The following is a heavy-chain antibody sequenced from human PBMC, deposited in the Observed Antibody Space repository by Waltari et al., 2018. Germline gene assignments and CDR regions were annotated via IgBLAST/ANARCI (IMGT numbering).Heavy chain of an antibody. CDR1: GFPFSDSW. Sequence: EVQLLEAGGDLVQPGGSLSLSCAASGFPFSDSWMHWVRQAPGKGLVWVARINGDGYGITYSDSVQGRFTISRDNTKNTVYLQLNSLRADDTAVYYCARKGGRGYTYGPFYFDSWGRGTLVTVSS. CDR2: INGDGYGI. CDR3: ARKGGRGYTYGPFYFDS. D-gene: IGHD5-18*01. V-gene: IGHV3-74*01. J-gene: IGHJ4*02.